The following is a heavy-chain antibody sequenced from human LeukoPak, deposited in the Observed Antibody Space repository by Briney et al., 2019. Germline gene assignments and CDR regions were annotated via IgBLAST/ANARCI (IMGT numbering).Heavy chain of an antibody. J-gene: IGHJ6*03. V-gene: IGHV4-59*01. CDR2: IYYSGST. CDR3: ARVVTIFGVGRYYYYYYMNV. Sequence: PSETLSLTCTVSGGSISSYYWSWIRQPPGKGLEWIGYIYYSGSTNYNPSLKSRVTISVDTSKNQFSLKLSSVTAADTAVYYCARVVTIFGVGRYYYYYYMNVWSKGTTVTVSS. D-gene: IGHD3-3*01. CDR1: GGSISSYY.